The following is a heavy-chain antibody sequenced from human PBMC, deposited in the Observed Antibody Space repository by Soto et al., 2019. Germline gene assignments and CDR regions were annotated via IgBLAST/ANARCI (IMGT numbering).Heavy chain of an antibody. CDR1: SGSISSTSYY. D-gene: IGHD3-22*01. CDR3: ARQGRNTKIVLVKHYAADF. Sequence: SATLSHTCTVSSGSISSTSYYWAFIRQPPGKGLEWIGAIYYDGTTYYTESLKSRVSISVDTSKNQFSLKLNSVTAADTAVYFCARQGRNTKIVLVKHYAADFWGQGTAVTVSS. J-gene: IGHJ6*02. V-gene: IGHV4-39*01. CDR2: IYYDGTT.